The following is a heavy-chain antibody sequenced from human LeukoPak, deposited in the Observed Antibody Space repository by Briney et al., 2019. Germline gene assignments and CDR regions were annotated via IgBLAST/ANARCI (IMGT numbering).Heavy chain of an antibody. V-gene: IGHV4-39*01. Sequence: SETLSLTCTVSGGSISSSTYYWGWIRQPPGKGLEWIGSIYYSGSTYYNPSLKSRVTISVDTSKNQFSLKLTSVTAADTAVYYCATEIQNTAGRVYWGQGTLVTVSS. CDR2: IYYSGST. CDR3: ATEIQNTAGRVY. CDR1: GGSISSSTYY. D-gene: IGHD6-6*01. J-gene: IGHJ4*02.